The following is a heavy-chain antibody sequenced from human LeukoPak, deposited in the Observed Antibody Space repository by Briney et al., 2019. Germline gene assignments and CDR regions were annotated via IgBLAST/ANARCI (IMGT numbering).Heavy chain of an antibody. Sequence: GGTLSLSCAASGFTFSSYWRNWVRQAPGKGLVGVSRINIDGSSTNYADSVKGRFTISTDNAKNTLYLQMNSLIAEGTAVYCCARRTGMDVWGQGTTVTVSS. CDR2: INIDGSST. V-gene: IGHV3-74*01. CDR3: ARRTGMDV. CDR1: GFTFSSYW. J-gene: IGHJ6*02.